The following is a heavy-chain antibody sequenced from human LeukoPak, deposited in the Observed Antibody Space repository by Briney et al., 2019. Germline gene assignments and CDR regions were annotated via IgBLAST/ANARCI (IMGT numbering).Heavy chain of an antibody. CDR2: ICAADSDT. J-gene: IGHJ5*02. Sequence: AESLKISCKGSGYSFTSYWIGWVRQMPGKGLEWMGIICAADSDTRYSPSFQGQVTISADKSISTAYLQWSGVKASDTAMYYCARLEFGGLYTWGQGTLVTVSS. V-gene: IGHV5-51*01. CDR1: GYSFTSYW. D-gene: IGHD3-10*01. CDR3: ARLEFGGLYT.